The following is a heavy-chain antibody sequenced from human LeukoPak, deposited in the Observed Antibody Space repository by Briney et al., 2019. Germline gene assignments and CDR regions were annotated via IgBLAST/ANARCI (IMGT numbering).Heavy chain of an antibody. CDR1: GFTFGSYR. V-gene: IGHV3-48*02. J-gene: IGHJ4*02. D-gene: IGHD3-10*01. CDR3: ARSYGSGALDY. Sequence: PGGSLRLSRAASGFTFGSYRMHWVRQVPGKGLEWVSNILTTTNTINYADSVEGRFTISRDNAKNSLYLQMNSLRDEDTAVYYCARSYGSGALDYWGQGTLVTVSS. CDR2: ILTTTNTI.